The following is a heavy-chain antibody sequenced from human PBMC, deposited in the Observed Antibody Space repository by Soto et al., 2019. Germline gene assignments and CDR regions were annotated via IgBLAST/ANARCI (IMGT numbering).Heavy chain of an antibody. Sequence: KGTWASVKVSCKASGYTFTSYAMHWVRQAPGQRLEWMGWINAGNGNTKYSQKFQGRVTITRDTSASTAYMELSSLRSEDTAVYYCARSGQWLDWTFDYWGQGTLVTVS. D-gene: IGHD6-19*01. CDR1: GYTFTSYA. V-gene: IGHV1-3*01. CDR3: ARSGQWLDWTFDY. J-gene: IGHJ4*02. CDR2: INAGNGNT.